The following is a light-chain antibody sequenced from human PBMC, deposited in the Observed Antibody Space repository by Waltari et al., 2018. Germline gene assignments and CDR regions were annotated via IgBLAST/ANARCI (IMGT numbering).Light chain of an antibody. V-gene: IGLV2-14*01. J-gene: IGLJ3*02. CDR2: EVS. CDR3: SSYTSSSTLV. CDR1: SSDVGGYNY. Sequence: QSALTQPASVSGSPGQSITISCPGTSSDVGGYNYVSWYQQHPGKAPKLMIYEVSNRPSGVPNRFSGSKSGNTASLTISGLQAEDEADYYCSSYTSSSTLVFGGGTKLTVL.